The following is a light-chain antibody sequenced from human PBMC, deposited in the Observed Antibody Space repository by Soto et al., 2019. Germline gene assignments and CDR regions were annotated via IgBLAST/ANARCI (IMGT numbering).Light chain of an antibody. CDR1: QSASRE. V-gene: IGKV3-15*01. CDR3: QVRFT. CDR2: GAS. J-gene: IGKJ2*01. Sequence: EMVLTQSPATLSVSPGERATLPCRASQSASRELAWYQQRPGQAPRLLIYGASTRATGVPARFSGSGSGTDFTLTISSLQPEDSAVYYCQVRFTFGQGTKLEIK.